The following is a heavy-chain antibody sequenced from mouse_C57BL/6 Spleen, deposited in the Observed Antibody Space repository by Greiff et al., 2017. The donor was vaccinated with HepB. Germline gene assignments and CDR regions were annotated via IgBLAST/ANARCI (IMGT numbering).Heavy chain of an antibody. CDR1: GFTFSDYG. J-gene: IGHJ1*03. D-gene: IGHD1-1*01. Sequence: EVKLVESGGGLVKPGGSLKLSCAASGFTFSDYGMHWVRQAPEKGLEWVAYISSGSSTIYYADTVKGRFTISRDNAKNTLFLQMTSLRSEDTAMYYGARTPLYYGSSHWYCDVWGTGTTVTVSS. CDR3: ARTPLYYGSSHWYCDV. V-gene: IGHV5-17*01. CDR2: ISSGSSTI.